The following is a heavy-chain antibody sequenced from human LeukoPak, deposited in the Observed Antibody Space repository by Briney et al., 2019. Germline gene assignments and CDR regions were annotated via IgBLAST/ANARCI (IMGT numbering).Heavy chain of an antibody. CDR1: GGSISSSSYY. CDR2: IYHTGST. CDR3: AREQYYYDSSGPRDGFDI. D-gene: IGHD3-22*01. Sequence: PSETLSLTCTVSGGSISSSSYYWGWIRQPPGKGLEWIGNIYHTGSTYYNPSLKSRVIISVDTSKNQFSLRLGSVTAADTAVYYCAREQYYYDSSGPRDGFDIWGPGTMVTVSS. V-gene: IGHV4-39*07. J-gene: IGHJ3*02.